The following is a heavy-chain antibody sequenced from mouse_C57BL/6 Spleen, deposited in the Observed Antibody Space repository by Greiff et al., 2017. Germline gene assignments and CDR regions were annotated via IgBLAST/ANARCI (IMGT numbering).Heavy chain of an antibody. V-gene: IGHV1-54*01. J-gene: IGHJ4*01. Sequence: QVQLQQSGAELVRPGTSVKVSCKASGYAFTNYLIEWVKQRPGQGLEWIGVINPGSGGTNYNEKFKGKGTLTADKSSSTAYMQHSSLTSEDSAVYFCAEGEGSNYSDYAMDYWGQGASVTVSS. CDR1: GYAFTNYL. CDR3: AEGEGSNYSDYAMDY. CDR2: INPGSGGT. D-gene: IGHD2-5*01.